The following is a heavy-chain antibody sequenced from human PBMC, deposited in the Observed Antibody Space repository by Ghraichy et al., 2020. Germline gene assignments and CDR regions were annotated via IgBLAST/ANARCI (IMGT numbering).Heavy chain of an antibody. Sequence: SETLSLTCTVSGGSTSSYYWTWIRQPPGKGLEWIGYIYHSGSSHYNPNPTLGSRVTISVDTTKKQFSLKLSSVTAADAADYYCARVWTESGGTYGLDVWGHGSTVIVSS. CDR2: IYHSGSS. V-gene: IGHV4-59*01. CDR3: ARVWTESGGTYGLDV. CDR1: GGSTSSYY. D-gene: IGHD3/OR15-3a*01. J-gene: IGHJ6*01.